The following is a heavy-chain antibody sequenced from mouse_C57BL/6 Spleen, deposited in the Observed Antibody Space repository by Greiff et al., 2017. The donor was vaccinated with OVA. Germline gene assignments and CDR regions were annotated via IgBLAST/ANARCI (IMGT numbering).Heavy chain of an antibody. CDR3: ARQARGGIIYGAMDY. V-gene: IGHV5-12*01. CDR2: ISNGGGST. Sequence: EVKLMESGGGLVQPGGSLKLSCAASGFTFSDYYMYWVRQTPEKRLEWVAYISNGGGSTYYPDTVKGRFTISRDNAKNTLYLQMSRLKSEDTAMYYCARQARGGIIYGAMDYWGQGTSVTVSS. CDR1: GFTFSDYY. J-gene: IGHJ4*01. D-gene: IGHD1-1*01.